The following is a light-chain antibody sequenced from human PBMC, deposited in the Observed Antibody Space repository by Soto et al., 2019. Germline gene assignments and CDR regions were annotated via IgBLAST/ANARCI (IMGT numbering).Light chain of an antibody. CDR2: DAS. V-gene: IGKV3-11*01. CDR3: QQRVT. Sequence: ETVLTQSPATLSLSPGERATLSCRASQSVSSYLAWYQQKPGQAPRLLIYDASSRATGIPARFSGSGSGTDFTLTISSLEPEDFAVYYCQQRVTFGQGTRLEIK. CDR1: QSVSSY. J-gene: IGKJ5*01.